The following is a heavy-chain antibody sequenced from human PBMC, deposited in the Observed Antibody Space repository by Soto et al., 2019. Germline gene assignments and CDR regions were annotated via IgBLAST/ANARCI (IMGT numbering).Heavy chain of an antibody. CDR3: ACSRGSYYYYGMDV. D-gene: IGHD2-15*01. CDR1: GFTFSSYA. CDR2: ISASGGST. V-gene: IGHV3-23*01. Sequence: EVQLLESGGGLVQPGGSLRLSCAASGFTFSSYAMSWVRQAPGKGLEWVSAISASGGSTYYADSVKGRFTISSDNSKTTLYLQMNSLSAEDTAVYYCACSRGSYYYYGMDVWGQGTTVTVSS. J-gene: IGHJ6*02.